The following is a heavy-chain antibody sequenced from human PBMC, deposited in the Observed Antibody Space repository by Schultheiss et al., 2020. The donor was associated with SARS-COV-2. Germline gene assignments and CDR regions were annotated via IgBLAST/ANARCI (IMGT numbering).Heavy chain of an antibody. CDR2: INPNSGGT. Sequence: ASVKVSCKASGGTFSSYAIIWVRQAPGQGLEWMGRINPNSGGTNYAQKFQGRVTMTRDTSISTAYMELSRLRSDDTAVYYCARDTRPPTVYSSGWSRGNYYYYGMDVWGQGTTVTVSS. CDR3: ARDTRPPTVYSSGWSRGNYYYYGMDV. D-gene: IGHD6-19*01. V-gene: IGHV1-2*06. J-gene: IGHJ6*02. CDR1: GGTFSSYA.